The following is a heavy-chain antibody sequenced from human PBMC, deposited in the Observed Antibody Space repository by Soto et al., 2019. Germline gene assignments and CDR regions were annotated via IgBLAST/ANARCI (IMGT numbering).Heavy chain of an antibody. J-gene: IGHJ6*04. CDR3: ARGILRPSHCVDV. Sequence: QVQLQESGPGLVKPSQTLSLTCIVSGDSISRGGYFWTWIRQHPGKGLEWIGYIYDSGSAFYNPSLKSRVTRSVDTSKNQFSLNLRSVTAADTAVFYCARGILRPSHCVDVWGKGTAVAVSS. CDR1: GDSISRGGYF. CDR2: IYDSGSA. V-gene: IGHV4-31*03. D-gene: IGHD1-26*01.